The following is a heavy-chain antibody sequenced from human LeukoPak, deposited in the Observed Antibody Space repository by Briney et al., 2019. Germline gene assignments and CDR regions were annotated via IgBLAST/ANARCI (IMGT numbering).Heavy chain of an antibody. J-gene: IGHJ3*02. D-gene: IGHD5-18*01. Sequence: SETLSLTCTVPGGSISSSSYYWGWIRQPPGKGLEWIGSIYYSGSTYYNPSLKSRVTISVDTSKNQFSLKLSSVTAADTAVYYCARRGYSYGFRDAFDIWGQGTMVTVSS. CDR1: GGSISSSSYY. CDR3: ARRGYSYGFRDAFDI. CDR2: IYYSGST. V-gene: IGHV4-39*01.